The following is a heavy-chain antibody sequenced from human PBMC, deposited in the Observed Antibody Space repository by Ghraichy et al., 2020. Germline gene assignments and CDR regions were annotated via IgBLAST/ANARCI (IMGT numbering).Heavy chain of an antibody. CDR1: GGSISSYY. Sequence: ETLSLTCTVSGGSISSYYWSWIRQPPGKGLEWIGYIYYSGSTNYNPSLKSRVTISVDTSKNQFSLKLSSVTAADTAVYYCARAQEGLSGHDYFDYWGQGTLVTVSS. J-gene: IGHJ4*02. CDR2: IYYSGST. CDR3: ARAQEGLSGHDYFDY. D-gene: IGHD5-12*01. V-gene: IGHV4-59*08.